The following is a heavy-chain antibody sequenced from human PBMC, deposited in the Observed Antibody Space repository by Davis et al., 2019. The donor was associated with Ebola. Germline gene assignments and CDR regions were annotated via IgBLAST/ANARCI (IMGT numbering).Heavy chain of an antibody. D-gene: IGHD6-19*01. CDR2: INPSGGST. V-gene: IGHV1-46*01. Sequence: ASVKVSCKASGYTFTSYYMHWVRQAPGQGLEWMGIINPSGGSTSYAQKFQGRVTMTRDTSTSTVYMELSSLRSEDTAVYYCARLSGWSAMDRYFDLWGRGTLVTVSS. J-gene: IGHJ2*01. CDR3: ARLSGWSAMDRYFDL. CDR1: GYTFTSYY.